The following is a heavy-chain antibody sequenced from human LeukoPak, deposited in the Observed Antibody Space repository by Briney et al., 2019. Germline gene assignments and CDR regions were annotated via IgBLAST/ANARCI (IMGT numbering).Heavy chain of an antibody. V-gene: IGHV5-51*01. D-gene: IGHD6-19*01. Sequence: GESLKISCKGSGCSFTHYWIGWVRQMPGKGLEWRGIIYPGDSETRYSASFQGQVTISADKSISTAYLQWSSLKASDTAMYYCARWGGSGWYYVVDYWGQGTLVTVSS. CDR2: IYPGDSET. CDR1: GCSFTHYW. CDR3: ARWGGSGWYYVVDY. J-gene: IGHJ4*02.